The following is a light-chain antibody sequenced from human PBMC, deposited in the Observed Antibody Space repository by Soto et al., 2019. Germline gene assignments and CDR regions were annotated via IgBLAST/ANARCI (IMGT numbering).Light chain of an antibody. CDR3: QQSFHTPYT. Sequence: DIQMTQSPSSLSASVGDSVTISCRASQNINKNLNWYQQKSGKAPSLLIYDSSTCQSGVPSRFSGSGSGTEFTLAITNLQPEDFASYYCQQSFHTPYTFGQGTKLEI. CDR1: QNINKN. J-gene: IGKJ2*01. CDR2: DSS. V-gene: IGKV1-39*01.